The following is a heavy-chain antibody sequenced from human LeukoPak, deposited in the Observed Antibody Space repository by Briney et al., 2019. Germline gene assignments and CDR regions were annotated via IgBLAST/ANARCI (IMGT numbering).Heavy chain of an antibody. CDR2: TSYSGRT. CDR3: ARRYHDILTGYSYYFGY. V-gene: IGHV4-39*01. CDR1: GGSISSSNYY. D-gene: IGHD3-9*01. J-gene: IGHJ4*02. Sequence: SETLSLTCTVPGGSISSSNYYWGWLRQPPGKGLEWIGSTSYSGRTYYNPSLKSRVTISVDTSKNQLSLKLSSVTAADTAVYYCARRYHDILTGYSYYFGYWGQGTLVTVSS.